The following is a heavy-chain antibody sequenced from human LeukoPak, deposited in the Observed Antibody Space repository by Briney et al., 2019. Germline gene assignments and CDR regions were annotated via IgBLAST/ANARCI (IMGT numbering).Heavy chain of an antibody. Sequence: GGSLRLSCAAPGFTFSSYWVTWVRQAPGKGLEWVANIKQDGSDQYYVDSVKGRFTISRENAKNSLYLQMNSLRAEDTAVHYCAVLAATDSNDYWGQGTLVTVSS. D-gene: IGHD6-13*01. CDR2: IKQDGSDQ. CDR3: AVLAATDSNDY. V-gene: IGHV3-7*01. J-gene: IGHJ4*02. CDR1: GFTFSSYW.